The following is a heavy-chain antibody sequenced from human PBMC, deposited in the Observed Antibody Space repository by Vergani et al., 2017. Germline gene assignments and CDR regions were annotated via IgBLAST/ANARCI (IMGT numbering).Heavy chain of an antibody. V-gene: IGHV3-23*01. D-gene: IGHD4-11*01. J-gene: IGHJ6*03. CDR3: AKAYSSPLNYYYYYMDV. Sequence: EVQLLESGGGLVQPGGSLRLPCAASGFTFSNYAMSWVRQAPGKGLEWVSAISGSGGSTYYADSVKGRFTISRYNSKNTLYLQMNSLRAEDTAVYYCAKAYSSPLNYYYYYMDVWGKGTTVTVSS. CDR2: ISGSGGST. CDR1: GFTFSNYA.